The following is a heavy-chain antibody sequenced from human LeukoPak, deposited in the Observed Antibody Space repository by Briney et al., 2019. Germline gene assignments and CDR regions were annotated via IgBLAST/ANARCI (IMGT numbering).Heavy chain of an antibody. CDR3: AREGYCTNGVCYDPYYYYYMDV. J-gene: IGHJ6*03. D-gene: IGHD2-8*01. CDR1: GGSISSYY. Sequence: SETLSLACSVSGGSISSYYWSWIRQPAGKGLEWIGRIYTSGSTNYNPSLKSRVTMSVDTSKNQFSLKLSSVTAADTAVYYCAREGYCTNGVCYDPYYYYYMDVWGKGTTVTVSS. CDR2: IYTSGST. V-gene: IGHV4-4*07.